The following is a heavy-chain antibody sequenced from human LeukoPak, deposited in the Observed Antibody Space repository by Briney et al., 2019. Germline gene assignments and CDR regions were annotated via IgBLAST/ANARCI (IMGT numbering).Heavy chain of an antibody. V-gene: IGHV3-23*01. Sequence: GGSLRLSCVVSGIRLSNYGMSWVRQAPGKGLEWVSGISESGGGTNYADSVKGRFTISRDNSLNTLYLQMNSLRAEDTAVYYCARGNSSRRGFDYWGQGTLVTVSS. CDR2: ISESGGGT. CDR3: ARGNSSRRGFDY. D-gene: IGHD6-13*01. CDR1: GIRLSNYG. J-gene: IGHJ4*02.